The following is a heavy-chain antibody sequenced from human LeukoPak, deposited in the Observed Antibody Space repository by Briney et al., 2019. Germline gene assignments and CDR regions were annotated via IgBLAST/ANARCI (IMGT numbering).Heavy chain of an antibody. D-gene: IGHD3-16*01. CDR2: IKRDGSDN. CDR1: GFPFTTKW. CDR3: ARESRKGRNPVLGFDY. Sequence: QPGGSLRLSCTASGFPFTTKWMSWVRQAPGKGLEWVGYIKRDGSDNYYVDSVRGGFTISRNNAQDSLYLQMNSLRDEDSCVYYCARESRKGRNPVLGFDYWGQGTPVTVSS. J-gene: IGHJ4*02. V-gene: IGHV3-7*01.